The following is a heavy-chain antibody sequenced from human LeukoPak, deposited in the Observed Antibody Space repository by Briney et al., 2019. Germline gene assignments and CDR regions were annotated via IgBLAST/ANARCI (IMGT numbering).Heavy chain of an antibody. D-gene: IGHD1-14*01. CDR3: ARDPNQSFDY. CDR2: ISYDGSNK. Sequence: GRSLKLSCAASGFTFGSYAMHWVRQAPGKGLEWVAVISYDGSNKYYADSVKGRFTISRDNSKNTLYLQMNSLRAEDTAVYYCARDPNQSFDYWGQGTLVTVSS. J-gene: IGHJ4*02. V-gene: IGHV3-30-3*01. CDR1: GFTFGSYA.